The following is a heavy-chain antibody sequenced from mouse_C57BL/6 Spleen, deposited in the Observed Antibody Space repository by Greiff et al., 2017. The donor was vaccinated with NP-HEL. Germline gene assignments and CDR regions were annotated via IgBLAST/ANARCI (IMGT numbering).Heavy chain of an antibody. CDR3: ARQGGYGNYVDY. CDR2: ISNGGGST. V-gene: IGHV5-12*01. Sequence: DVMLVESGGGLVQPGGSLKLSCAASGFTFSDYYMYWVRQTPEKRLEWVAYISNGGGSTYYPDTVKGRFTISRDNAKNTLYLQMSRLKSEDTAMYYCARQGGYGNYVDYWGQGTTLTVSS. D-gene: IGHD2-10*02. CDR1: GFTFSDYY. J-gene: IGHJ2*01.